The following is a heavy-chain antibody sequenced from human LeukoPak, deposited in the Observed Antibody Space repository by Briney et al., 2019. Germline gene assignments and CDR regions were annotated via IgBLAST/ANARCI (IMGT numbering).Heavy chain of an antibody. CDR3: ARADDWLLSPLDS. J-gene: IGHJ4*02. CDR2: ISYDGSNK. Sequence: PGRSLRLSCAASGFTFSNYAMHWVRQAPGKGLEWVAVISYDGSNKYYADSVKGRFTISRDNAKNTLYLQMNSLRAEDTTVYYCARADDWLLSPLDSWGQETLVTVSS. V-gene: IGHV3-30-3*01. D-gene: IGHD3-9*01. CDR1: GFTFSNYA.